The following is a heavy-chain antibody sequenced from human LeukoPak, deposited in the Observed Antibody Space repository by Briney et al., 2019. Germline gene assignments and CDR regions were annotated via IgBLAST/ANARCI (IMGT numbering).Heavy chain of an antibody. CDR3: ARDHSGYDYWFDY. D-gene: IGHD5-12*01. J-gene: IGHJ4*02. CDR1: GFTFSNYA. V-gene: IGHV3-30-3*01. Sequence: GRSLRLSCAASGFTFSNYAMHWVRQAPHKGLEWVAVISYDGSTKYYADSVKGRFTISRDNSKNTLSLHMASLTVEDTAMYYCARDHSGYDYWFDYWGRETLVTVSS. CDR2: ISYDGSTK.